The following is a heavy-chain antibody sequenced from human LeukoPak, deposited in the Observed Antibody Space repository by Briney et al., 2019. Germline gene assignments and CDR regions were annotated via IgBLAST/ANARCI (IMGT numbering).Heavy chain of an antibody. CDR2: ISSSSSYI. D-gene: IGHD3-10*01. CDR3: ASTQVRGVIIRLDAFDI. J-gene: IGHJ3*02. V-gene: IGHV3-21*01. CDR1: GFTFSSYS. Sequence: GGSLRLSCAASGFTFSSYSMNWVRQAPGKGLEWVSSISSSSSYIYYADSVKGRFTISRDNAKNSLYLQMNSLRAEDTAVYYCASTQVRGVIIRLDAFDIWGQGTMVTVSS.